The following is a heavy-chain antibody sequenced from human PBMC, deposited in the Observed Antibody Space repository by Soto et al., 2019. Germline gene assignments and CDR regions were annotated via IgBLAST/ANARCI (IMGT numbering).Heavy chain of an antibody. D-gene: IGHD6-13*01. J-gene: IGHJ4*02. CDR2: INHTGIT. Sequence: SETLSLTCAVYGGSFSGYGWSWIRQPPGKGLEWIGEINHTGITNYNPSLKSRLTISVDTSKNQFTLQLTSVTVEGTAVYYCATSYGNAWYTYWGQGTQVTVS. CDR3: ATSYGNAWYTY. CDR1: GGSFSGYG. V-gene: IGHV4-34*01.